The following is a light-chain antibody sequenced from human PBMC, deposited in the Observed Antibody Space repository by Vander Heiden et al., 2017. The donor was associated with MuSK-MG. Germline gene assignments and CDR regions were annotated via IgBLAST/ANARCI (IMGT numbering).Light chain of an antibody. J-gene: IGKJ2*01. CDR1: QSVSDW. Sequence: DIQMTQSPSSLSASVGDRVTITCRASQSVSDWLAWYRQKPGQAPDVLIYRASTLATGVPSRYYGSGSGTHFTLTINSLQPDDFATYYCQQEDNCPYTFGQGTRMDMK. V-gene: IGKV1-5*03. CDR3: QQEDNCPYT. CDR2: RAS.